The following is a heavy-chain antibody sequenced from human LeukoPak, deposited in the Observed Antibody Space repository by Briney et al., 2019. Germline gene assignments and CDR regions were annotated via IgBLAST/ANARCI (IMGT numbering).Heavy chain of an antibody. J-gene: IGHJ4*02. CDR1: GFTFSSYA. Sequence: GGSLTLSCAPSGFTFSSYAMSWVRQAPGKGLEGLTAISGSGGSTYYADSVKGRFTISRDNSKDTLYLQMNSLRAEDTAVYYCAKDRRIVVVDAGYWGQATMVTVCS. V-gene: IGHV3-23*01. D-gene: IGHD2-21*01. CDR3: AKDRRIVVVDAGY. CDR2: ISGSGGST.